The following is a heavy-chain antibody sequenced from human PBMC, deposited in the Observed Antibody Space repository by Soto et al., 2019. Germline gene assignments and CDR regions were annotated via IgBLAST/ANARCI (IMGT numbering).Heavy chain of an antibody. Sequence: PGGSLRLSCAASGFTFSSYAMSWVRQAPGKGPEWVSAISGSGGSTYYADSVKGRFTISRDNSKNTLYLQMNSLRAEDTAVYYCAKVRGYCSGGSCYSGAFDIWGQGTMVTVSS. CDR2: ISGSGGST. V-gene: IGHV3-23*01. CDR1: GFTFSSYA. D-gene: IGHD2-15*01. J-gene: IGHJ3*02. CDR3: AKVRGYCSGGSCYSGAFDI.